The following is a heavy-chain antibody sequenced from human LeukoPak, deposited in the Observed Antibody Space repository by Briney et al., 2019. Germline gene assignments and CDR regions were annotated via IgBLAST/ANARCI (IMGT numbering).Heavy chain of an antibody. Sequence: AGGSLRLSCAASGFTFSSYGMHWVRQAPGKGLEWVAVIWYDGSNKYYADSVEGRFTISRDNSKNTLYLQMNSLRAEDTAVYYCARDQDERYFDSEPYFDYWGQGTLVTVSS. CDR3: ARDQDERYFDSEPYFDY. D-gene: IGHD3-9*01. J-gene: IGHJ4*02. V-gene: IGHV3-33*01. CDR1: GFTFSSYG. CDR2: IWYDGSNK.